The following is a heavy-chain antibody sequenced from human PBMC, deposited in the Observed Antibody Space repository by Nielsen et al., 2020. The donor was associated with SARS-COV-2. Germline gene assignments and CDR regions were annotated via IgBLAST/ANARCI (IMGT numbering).Heavy chain of an antibody. V-gene: IGHV4-34*01. J-gene: IGHJ6*02. D-gene: IGHD3-10*01. CDR3: ARDIKRVARKVLRGVNGMDV. CDR2: INHSGST. Sequence: WIRQPPGKGLEWIGEINHSGSTNYNPSPKSRVTIAVDTSKNQFSLKLSSVTAADTAVYYCARDIKRVARKVLRGVNGMDVWGQGTTVTVSS.